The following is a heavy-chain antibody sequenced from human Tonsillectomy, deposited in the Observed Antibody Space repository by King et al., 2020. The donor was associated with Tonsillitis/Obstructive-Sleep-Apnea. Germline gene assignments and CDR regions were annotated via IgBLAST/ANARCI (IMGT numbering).Heavy chain of an antibody. V-gene: IGHV3-64*01. CDR2: ISSGGST. CDR3: ATRLGDLSDAFDI. Sequence: VQLVESGGGLVQPGGSLRLSCAASGFTFSSYAMHWVRQAPGKGLEYVSAISSGGSTYYANSVKGRFTISRDNSKNTLYLQMGSLRAEDMAVYYCATRLGDLSDAFDIWGQGTMVTVSS. CDR1: GFTFSSYA. D-gene: IGHD6-25*01. J-gene: IGHJ3*02.